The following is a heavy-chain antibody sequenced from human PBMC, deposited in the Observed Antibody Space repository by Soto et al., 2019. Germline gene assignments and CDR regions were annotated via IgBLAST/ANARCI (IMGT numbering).Heavy chain of an antibody. Sequence: ASVKVSCKASGFSLTSYYFNWIRAAPGQGLEWLGWINPNTGGTKYAQKFQGRVTLTWDTSINTAYMELSSLRPDDTAMYYCARERYQLLSDGMDVWGQGTSVTVSS. J-gene: IGHJ6*02. D-gene: IGHD3-10*01. V-gene: IGHV1-2*02. CDR2: INPNTGGT. CDR1: GFSLTSYY. CDR3: ARERYQLLSDGMDV.